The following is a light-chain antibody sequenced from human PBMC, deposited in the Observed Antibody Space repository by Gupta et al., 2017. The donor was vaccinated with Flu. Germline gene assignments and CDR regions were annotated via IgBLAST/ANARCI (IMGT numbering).Light chain of an antibody. CDR2: ADA. CDR3: QHRDSTPLT. Sequence: PSCLSSSVRGKSTICCRAGQEISTFLCWYQQKPGNAPTLLIYADARVKRGVTSRFRGSGSGTEFTLTISSRQPEDFAIYYCQHRDSTPLTFGQGTKVEIK. J-gene: IGKJ1*01. CDR1: QEISTF. V-gene: IGKV1-39*01.